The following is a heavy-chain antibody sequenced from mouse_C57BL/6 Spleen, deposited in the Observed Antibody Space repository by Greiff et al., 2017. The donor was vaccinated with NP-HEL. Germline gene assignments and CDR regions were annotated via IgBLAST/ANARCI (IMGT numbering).Heavy chain of an antibody. CDR3: ARPYYYGHFDY. Sequence: EVKVEESGGGLVKPGGSLKLSCAASGFTFSDYGMHWVRQAPEKGLEWVAYISSGSSTIYYADTVKGRFTISRDNAKNTLFLQMTSLRSEDTAMYYCARPYYYGHFDYWGQGTTLTVSS. CDR1: GFTFSDYG. J-gene: IGHJ2*01. CDR2: ISSGSSTI. V-gene: IGHV5-17*01. D-gene: IGHD1-1*01.